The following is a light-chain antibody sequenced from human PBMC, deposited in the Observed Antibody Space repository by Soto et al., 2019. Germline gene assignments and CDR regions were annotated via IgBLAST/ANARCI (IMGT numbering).Light chain of an antibody. CDR1: SSDIGGYIY. CDR3: STYTSSRTR. CDR2: DVS. J-gene: IGLJ2*01. Sequence: QSASVSGSPGQSITISCTGTSSDIGGYIYVSWYQHHPGKAPKLLIYDVSNRPSGVSNRFSGSKSGNTASLTISGLQVEDEADYFCSTYTSSRTRFGGGTKLTVL. V-gene: IGLV2-14*03.